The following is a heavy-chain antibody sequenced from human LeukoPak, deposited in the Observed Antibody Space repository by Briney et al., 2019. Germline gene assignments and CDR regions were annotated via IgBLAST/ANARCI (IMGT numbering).Heavy chain of an antibody. Sequence: GGSLRLSCAASGFTFSSYAMSWVRQAPGKGLEWVSAISGSGGSTYYADSVKGRFTISRDFSKNTVFLHMNSLRAEDTAMYYCARGDDSGYYDYFDYWGQGAPVTVSS. D-gene: IGHD3-22*01. V-gene: IGHV3-23*01. CDR3: ARGDDSGYYDYFDY. CDR2: ISGSGGST. CDR1: GFTFSSYA. J-gene: IGHJ4*02.